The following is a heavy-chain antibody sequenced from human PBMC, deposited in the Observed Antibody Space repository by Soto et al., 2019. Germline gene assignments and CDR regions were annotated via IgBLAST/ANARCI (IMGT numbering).Heavy chain of an antibody. V-gene: IGHV3-30-3*01. D-gene: IGHD2-2*01. CDR2: ISYDGSNK. CDR1: GFTFSSYA. CDR3: ARDLGYCSSTSCRGNGMDV. J-gene: IGHJ6*02. Sequence: PGGSLRLSCAASGFTFSSYAMHWVRQAPGKGLEWVAVISYDGSNKYYADSVKGRFTISRDNSKNTLYLQMNSLRAEDTAVYYCARDLGYCSSTSCRGNGMDVWGQGTTVTVSS.